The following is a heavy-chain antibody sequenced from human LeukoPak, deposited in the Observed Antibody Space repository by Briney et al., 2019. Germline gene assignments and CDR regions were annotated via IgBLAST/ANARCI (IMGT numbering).Heavy chain of an antibody. CDR3: ARGIAVAKRDAFDI. Sequence: PSETLSLTCTVSGGSITSYYWSWLRQPPGKGLEWIGYIYYSGSTNYNPSLKSRVTISVDTSKNQFSLKLSSVTAADTAVYYCARGIAVAKRDAFDIWGQGTVVTVSS. D-gene: IGHD6-19*01. V-gene: IGHV4-59*01. J-gene: IGHJ3*02. CDR1: GGSITSYY. CDR2: IYYSGST.